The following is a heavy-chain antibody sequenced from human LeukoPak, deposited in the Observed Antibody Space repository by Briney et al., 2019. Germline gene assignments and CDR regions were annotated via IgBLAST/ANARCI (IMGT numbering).Heavy chain of an antibody. CDR1: GFTFSSYW. D-gene: IGHD6-6*01. J-gene: IGHJ5*02. CDR2: IKQDGSEK. V-gene: IGHV3-7*01. CDR3: ASGSRGSSSVWFDP. Sequence: GGSLRLSCAASGFTFSSYWMSWVRQAPGKGLEWVANIKQDGSEKYYVDSVKGRFTISRDNAKNSLYLQMNSLRAEDTAAYYCASGSRGSSSVWFDPWGQGTLVTVSS.